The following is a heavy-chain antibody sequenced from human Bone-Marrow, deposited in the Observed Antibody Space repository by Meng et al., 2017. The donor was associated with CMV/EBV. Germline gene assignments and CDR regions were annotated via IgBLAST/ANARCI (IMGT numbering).Heavy chain of an antibody. D-gene: IGHD1-26*01. V-gene: IGHV3-21*01. CDR3: ARDVKLMGAADS. J-gene: IGHJ4*02. Sequence: GESLKISCAASGFTFSSYWMHWVRQAPGKGLEWVSSISSSSSYIYYADSVKGRFTISRDNAKNSLYLQMNSLRAEDTAVYYCARDVKLMGAADSWGQGTLVTVSS. CDR2: ISSSSSYI. CDR1: GFTFSSYW.